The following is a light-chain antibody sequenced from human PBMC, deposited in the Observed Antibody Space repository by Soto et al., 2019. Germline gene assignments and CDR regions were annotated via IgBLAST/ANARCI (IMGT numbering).Light chain of an antibody. Sequence: EIVMTQSPATLSVSPGERATLYCKASQRISSNLAWYQQKPGQPPRLLIYGASTRATGIPARFSGSGSGTEFTLTIDSLQSEDFAIYFCQQYNNWPGTFGGGTKVDIK. CDR2: GAS. J-gene: IGKJ4*01. V-gene: IGKV3-15*01. CDR3: QQYNNWPGT. CDR1: QRISSN.